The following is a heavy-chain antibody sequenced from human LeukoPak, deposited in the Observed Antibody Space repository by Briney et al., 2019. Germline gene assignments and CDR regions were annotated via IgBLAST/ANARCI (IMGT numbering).Heavy chain of an antibody. J-gene: IGHJ4*02. CDR2: LKQDGSER. Sequence: LPGRCLRPSCAASGFRSTNHWMNCVRQAPRDGREWVAILKQDGSERLYVDSVKGRFPISRDNAKNSLFLKMHSPRAEDTAVYYCGAGAGWSIDYWGQGTLVTVSS. CDR1: GFRSTNHW. D-gene: IGHD2-15*01. V-gene: IGHV3-7*01. CDR3: GAGAGWSIDY.